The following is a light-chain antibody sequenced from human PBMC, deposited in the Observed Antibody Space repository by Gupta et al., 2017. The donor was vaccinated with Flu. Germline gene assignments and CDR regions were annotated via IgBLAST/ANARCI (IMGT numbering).Light chain of an antibody. CDR3: QSYDSSLSGWV. CDR1: SSNIGAGYD. V-gene: IGLV1-40*01. CDR2: GNS. Sequence: QSVLPQPPSVSGAPGQRVTISCTVSSSNIGAGYDVHWYQQLPGTAPKLLIYGNSNRPSGVPDRFSGSKSGTSASLAITGLQAEDEADYYCQSYDSSLSGWVFGGGTKLTVL. J-gene: IGLJ3*02.